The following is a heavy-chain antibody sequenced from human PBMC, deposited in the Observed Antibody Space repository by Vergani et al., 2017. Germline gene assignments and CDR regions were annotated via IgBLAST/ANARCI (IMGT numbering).Heavy chain of an antibody. CDR1: GFTFSSYG. V-gene: IGHV3-33*08. J-gene: IGHJ4*02. CDR2: IWYDGSNK. CDR3: ARGDCSGGSCYSDQDY. Sequence: VQLLESGGGLVQPGGSLRLSCAASGFTFSSYGMHWVRQAPGKGLEWVAVIWYDGSNKYYADSVKGRFTISRDNSKNTLYLQMNSLRAEDTAVYYCARGDCSGGSCYSDQDYWGQGTLVTVSS. D-gene: IGHD2-15*01.